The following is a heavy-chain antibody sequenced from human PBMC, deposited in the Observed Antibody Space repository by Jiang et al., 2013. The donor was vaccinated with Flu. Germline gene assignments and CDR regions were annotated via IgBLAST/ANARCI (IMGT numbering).Heavy chain of an antibody. V-gene: IGHV6-1*01. CDR1: GDSVSSNSAA. CDR3: ARGDRHGAKFNYYYYYGMDV. J-gene: IGHJ6*02. Sequence: SQTLSLTCAISGDSVSSNSAAWNWIRQSPSRGLEWLGRTYYRSKWYNDYAVSVKSRITINPDTSKNQFSLQLNSVTPEDTAVYYCARGDRHGAKFNYYYYYGMDVWGQGTTVTVSS. D-gene: IGHD3-16*01. CDR2: TYYRSKWYN.